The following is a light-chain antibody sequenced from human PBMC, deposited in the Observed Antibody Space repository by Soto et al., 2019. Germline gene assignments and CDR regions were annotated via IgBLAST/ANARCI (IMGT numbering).Light chain of an antibody. CDR1: QGIRNY. CDR3: QHYYNYPWT. CDR2: AAS. Sequence: AVLLTQSPSSFSASTGDRATITCRASQGIRNYLAWYQQVPGKAPKLLLYAASILQTGVPARFSGSGSGTDFTLTIDGLQSEDFATYFCQHYYNYPWTFGQGTTVE. V-gene: IGKV1-8*01. J-gene: IGKJ1*01.